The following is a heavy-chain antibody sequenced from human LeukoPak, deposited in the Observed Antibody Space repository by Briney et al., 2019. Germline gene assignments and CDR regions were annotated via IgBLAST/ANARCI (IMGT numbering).Heavy chain of an antibody. CDR3: ARGPFRGAISTEWDY. J-gene: IGHJ4*02. CDR1: GYTFTSYY. Sequence: ASVKVSCKASGYTFTSYYMHWVRQAPGQGLEWMGIINPSGGSTSYAQKVQGRVTMTTDTSTSTAYMDLRSLRSDDTAVYYCARGPFRGAISTEWDYWGQGTLVTVSS. D-gene: IGHD3-16*01. CDR2: INPSGGST. V-gene: IGHV1-46*01.